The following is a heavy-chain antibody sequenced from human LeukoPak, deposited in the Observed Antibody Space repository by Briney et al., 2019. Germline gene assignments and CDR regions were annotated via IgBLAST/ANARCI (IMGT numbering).Heavy chain of an antibody. CDR2: ISGSGGST. J-gene: IGHJ4*02. Sequence: SGGSLRLSCAASGFTFSSYAMSWVRQAPGKGLEWVSAISGSGGSTYYADSVKGRFTISRDNSKNTLYLQMNSLRAEDTAVYYFAKVGQAYSSSLPFDYWGQGTLVTVSS. CDR1: GFTFSSYA. D-gene: IGHD6-6*01. CDR3: AKVGQAYSSSLPFDY. V-gene: IGHV3-23*01.